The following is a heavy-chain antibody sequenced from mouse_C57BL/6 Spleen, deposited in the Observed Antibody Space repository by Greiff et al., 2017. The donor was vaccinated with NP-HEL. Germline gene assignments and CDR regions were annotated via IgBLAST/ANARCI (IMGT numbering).Heavy chain of an antibody. CDR3: ARGGDGYYYAMDY. CDR1: GYTFTDYY. J-gene: IGHJ4*01. D-gene: IGHD2-3*01. CDR2: INPNNGGT. Sequence: EVQLQQSGPELVKPGASVKISCKASGYTFTDYYMNWVKQSHGKSLEWIGDINPNNGGTSYNQKFKGKATLTVDKSSSTAYMELSSLTSEDSAVYYWARGGDGYYYAMDYWGQGTSVTVSS. V-gene: IGHV1-26*01.